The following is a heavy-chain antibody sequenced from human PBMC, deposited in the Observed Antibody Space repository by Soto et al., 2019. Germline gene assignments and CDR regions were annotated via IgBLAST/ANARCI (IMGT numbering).Heavy chain of an antibody. V-gene: IGHV4-61*01. D-gene: IGHD2-21*01. Sequence: QVQLQESGPGLVKPSETLSLTCTVPGGSVSIGTYYWSWIRQPPGKGLEWIGFIHYSGSTNYNPSLKSRVTMSVDTSKNQFSLKLTSVNAADTAVYYCTRGGDAYKNGYWGQGTLVTVYS. CDR3: TRGGDAYKNGY. J-gene: IGHJ4*02. CDR2: IHYSGST. CDR1: GGSVSIGTYY.